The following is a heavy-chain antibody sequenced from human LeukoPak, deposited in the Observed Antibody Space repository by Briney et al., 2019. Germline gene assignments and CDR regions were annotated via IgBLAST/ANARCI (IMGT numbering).Heavy chain of an antibody. V-gene: IGHV3-23*01. CDR1: GFTFSSYA. J-gene: IGHJ4*02. CDR3: AKAGYCSGGSCYRGFDY. D-gene: IGHD2-15*01. Sequence: PGGSLRLSCAASGFTFSSYAMSWVRQAPGKGLEWVSAISGSGAGTHYADSVQGRFTISRDNSKKPLYLQMNSLRAEDTAVYYCAKAGYCSGGSCYRGFDYWGQGTLVTVSS. CDR2: ISGSGAGT.